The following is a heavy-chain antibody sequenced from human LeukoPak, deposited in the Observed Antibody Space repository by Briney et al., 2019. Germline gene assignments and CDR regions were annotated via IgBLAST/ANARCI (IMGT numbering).Heavy chain of an antibody. CDR1: GFTFSSHS. D-gene: IGHD2-21*01. CDR2: ISDGSTYI. V-gene: IGHV3-21*01. CDR3: ARDTFDNIVQSYGMGHDY. J-gene: IGHJ4*02. Sequence: GGSLRLSCEASGFTFSSHSMNWVRQAPGKGLEWVSSISDGSTYIHYADSVKGRFTISRDDAKNSLFLHMDSLRAEDAAVYYCARDTFDNIVQSYGMGHDYWGQGTLVTVSS.